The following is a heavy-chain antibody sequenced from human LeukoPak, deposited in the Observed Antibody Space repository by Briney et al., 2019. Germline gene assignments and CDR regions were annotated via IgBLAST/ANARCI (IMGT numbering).Heavy chain of an antibody. J-gene: IGHJ3*02. D-gene: IGHD5-18*01. Sequence: ASVEVSCKAPGYTFSSYDISWVRQAPGQGLEWMGWISVYNGNTNYAQNLQGRVTMTTDTSTSTAYMELRSLRSDDTAVYYCARWVTARVAFDIWGQGTMVTVSS. CDR3: ARWVTARVAFDI. CDR1: GYTFSSYD. CDR2: ISVYNGNT. V-gene: IGHV1-18*01.